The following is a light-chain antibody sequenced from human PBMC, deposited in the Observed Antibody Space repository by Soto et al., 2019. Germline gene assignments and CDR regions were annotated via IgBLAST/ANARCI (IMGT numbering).Light chain of an antibody. CDR2: SNN. CDR1: SSNIGSNT. CDR3: VAWDDSLNGYVV. Sequence: QSVLTQPPSASGTPGQRVTFSCSGSSSNIGSNTVNWYQQLPGTAPKLVIYSNNQRPSGVPDRFSGSKSGTSASLAISGLQSEDEADYYCVAWDDSLNGYVVFAGGTKLTVL. V-gene: IGLV1-44*01. J-gene: IGLJ2*01.